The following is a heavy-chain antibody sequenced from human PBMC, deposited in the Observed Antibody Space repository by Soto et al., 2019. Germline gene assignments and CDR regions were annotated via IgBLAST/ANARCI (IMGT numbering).Heavy chain of an antibody. V-gene: IGHV3-23*01. Sequence: EVQLLESGGGLVQPGGSLRLSCAASGFTFRSYAMSWVRQAPGKGLEWVSGISSNGGRTYYADPVKGRFTISRDNSKNKLYLQMNSLRAEDTALYYGAKDNGPPGTSDWYFDFWGRGTLVSVSS. J-gene: IGHJ2*01. D-gene: IGHD2-8*01. CDR1: GFTFRSYA. CDR2: ISSNGGRT. CDR3: AKDNGPPGTSDWYFDF.